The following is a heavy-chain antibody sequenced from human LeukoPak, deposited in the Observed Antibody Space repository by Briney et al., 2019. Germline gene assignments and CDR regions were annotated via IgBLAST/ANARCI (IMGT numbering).Heavy chain of an antibody. CDR2: ISFDGSDA. V-gene: IGHV3-74*01. CDR1: GFTFSGFW. D-gene: IGHD1-26*01. CDR3: AKEAPVSGSTKGAFDI. J-gene: IGHJ3*02. Sequence: GGSLRLSCAASGFTFSGFWMHWVRQAPGKGLVWVSCISFDGSDATYADSVKGRFTISRDNAKNTLYLQMNSLRAEDTAVYYCAKEAPVSGSTKGAFDIWGQGTMVTVSS.